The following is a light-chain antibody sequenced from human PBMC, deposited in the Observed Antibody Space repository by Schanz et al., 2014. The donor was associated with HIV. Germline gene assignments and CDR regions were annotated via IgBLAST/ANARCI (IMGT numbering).Light chain of an antibody. CDR1: SSNIGAGYD. V-gene: IGLV1-40*01. CDR2: DND. J-gene: IGLJ2*01. Sequence: QSVLTQPPSLSGAPGQRISLSCNGSSSNIGAGYDVHWYQHFPGTAPRLLIFDNDNRPSGVPDRISGSKSGTSASLAITGLQSEDEADYYCSSYAGSNNLVFGGGTKLTVL. CDR3: SSYAGSNNLV.